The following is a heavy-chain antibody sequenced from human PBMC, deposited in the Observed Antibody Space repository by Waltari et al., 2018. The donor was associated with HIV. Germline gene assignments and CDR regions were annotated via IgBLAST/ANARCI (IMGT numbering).Heavy chain of an antibody. CDR1: GLAFSDYH. J-gene: IGHJ4*02. CDR3: TTSAIGNIFDN. D-gene: IGHD1-1*01. V-gene: IGHV3-72*01. Sequence: EVQLVESGGGLVQPGGSLRLSCAASGLAFSDYHMDWVRQAPGKGLEWVGRIRNKPRSYTTEYAASVKGRFSISRDDSRNSLYLQMNSLKTEDTAVYYCTTSAIGNIFDNWGQGTLVTVSS. CDR2: IRNKPRSYTT.